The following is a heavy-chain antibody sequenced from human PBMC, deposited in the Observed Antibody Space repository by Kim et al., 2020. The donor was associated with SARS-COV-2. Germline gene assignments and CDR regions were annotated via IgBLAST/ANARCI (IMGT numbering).Heavy chain of an antibody. V-gene: IGHV4-59*09. CDR2: GGP. J-gene: IGHJ4*02. D-gene: IGHD5-12*01. Sequence: GGPNYTPSLKSRVTISVDTSKTQFSLKLSSVTAADTAIYYCARGRDGYNPWGQGTLVIVSS. CDR3: ARGRDGYNP.